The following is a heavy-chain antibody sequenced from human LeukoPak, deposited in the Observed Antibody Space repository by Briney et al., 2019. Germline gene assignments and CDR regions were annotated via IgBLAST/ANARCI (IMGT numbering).Heavy chain of an antibody. CDR3: AREVVPAAMSSYYYMDV. V-gene: IGHV4-4*08. D-gene: IGHD2-2*01. CDR1: GGSISSYY. J-gene: IGHJ6*03. CDR2: IYTSGST. Sequence: SETLSLTCTVSGGSISSYYWSWIRQPPGKGLEWIGYIYTSGSTNYNPSLKSRVTMSVDTSKNQFSLKLSSVTAADTAVYYCAREVVPAAMSSYYYMDVWGKGTTVTVSS.